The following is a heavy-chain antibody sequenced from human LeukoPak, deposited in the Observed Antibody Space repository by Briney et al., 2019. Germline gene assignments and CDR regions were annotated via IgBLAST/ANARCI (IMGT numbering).Heavy chain of an antibody. V-gene: IGHV4-31*03. CDR3: ARAPVRGDLNWFDP. CDR2: IYYSGST. CDR1: GGSISSGGYY. D-gene: IGHD3-10*01. J-gene: IGHJ5*02. Sequence: PSETLSLTCTVSGGSISSGGYYWSWLRQHPGMGLEWLGYIYYSGSTYYNPSLKSRVTISVDTSKNQFSLKLSSVTAADTAMYSCARAPVRGDLNWFDPWGQGTLVTVSS.